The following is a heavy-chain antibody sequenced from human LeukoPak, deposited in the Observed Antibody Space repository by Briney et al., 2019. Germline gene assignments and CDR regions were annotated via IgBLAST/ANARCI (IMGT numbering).Heavy chain of an antibody. V-gene: IGHV4-34*01. D-gene: IGHD3-22*01. CDR3: ARDHYYDSSGYTFRY. Sequence: PSETLSLTCAVYGGSFSGYYWSWIRQPPGKGLEWIGEINHSGSTNYNPSLKSRVTISVDTSKNQFSLKLSSVTAADTAVYYCARDHYYDSSGYTFRYWGQGTLVTVSS. CDR1: GGSFSGYY. J-gene: IGHJ1*01. CDR2: INHSGST.